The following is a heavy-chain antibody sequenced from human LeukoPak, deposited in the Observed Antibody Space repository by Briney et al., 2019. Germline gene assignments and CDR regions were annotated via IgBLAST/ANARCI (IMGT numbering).Heavy chain of an antibody. J-gene: IGHJ4*02. Sequence: SETLSLTCAVSGYSISSGYYWSWIRQPAGKGLEWIGRIYTSGSTNYNPSLKSRVTILVDASKNQFSLKLSSVTAADTAAYYCARMSMIRGVYYFDYWGQGTLVTVSS. V-gene: IGHV4-61*02. CDR2: IYTSGST. CDR1: GYSISSGYY. D-gene: IGHD3-10*01. CDR3: ARMSMIRGVYYFDY.